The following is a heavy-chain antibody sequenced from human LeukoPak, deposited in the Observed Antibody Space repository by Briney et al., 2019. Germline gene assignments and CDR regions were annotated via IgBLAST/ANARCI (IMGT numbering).Heavy chain of an antibody. J-gene: IGHJ4*02. Sequence: PGGSLGLSCAASGFTFSSYSMNWVRQAPGKGLERVSSISSSSSYIYYADSVKGRFTISRDNAKNSLYLQMNSLRAEDTAVYYCATGGGRYYDILTGINGGRWGYYFDYWGQGTLVTVSS. CDR1: GFTFSSYS. D-gene: IGHD3-9*01. V-gene: IGHV3-21*01. CDR2: ISSSSSYI. CDR3: ATGGGRYYDILTGINGGRWGYYFDY.